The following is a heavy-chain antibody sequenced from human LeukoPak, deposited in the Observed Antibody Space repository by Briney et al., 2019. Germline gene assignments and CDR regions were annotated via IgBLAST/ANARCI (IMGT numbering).Heavy chain of an antibody. D-gene: IGHD1-26*01. CDR2: IYYSGSA. V-gene: IGHV4-39*01. CDR1: GGSISSSSYY. Sequence: SETLSLTCTVSGGSISSSSYYWGWIRQPPGKGLEWIGSIYYSGSAYYNPSLKSRVTISVDTSKNQFSLKLSSVTAADTAVYYCARGYSGSYGRFDYWGQGTLVTVSS. J-gene: IGHJ4*02. CDR3: ARGYSGSYGRFDY.